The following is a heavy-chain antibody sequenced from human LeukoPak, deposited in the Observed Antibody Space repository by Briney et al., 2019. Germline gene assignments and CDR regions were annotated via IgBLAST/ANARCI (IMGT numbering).Heavy chain of an antibody. CDR2: MHHSGNS. D-gene: IGHD6-13*01. J-gene: IGHJ4*02. CDR3: ARRRGYSSSWYYFDY. V-gene: IGHV4-38-2*02. Sequence: PSETLSLTCTVSGNSIRSDYYWGWIRQPPGKGLEWIGSMHHSGNSNYNPSLKSRVTISVDTSKNQFSLKLSSVTAADTAVYYCARRRGYSSSWYYFDYWGQGTLVTVSS. CDR1: GNSIRSDYY.